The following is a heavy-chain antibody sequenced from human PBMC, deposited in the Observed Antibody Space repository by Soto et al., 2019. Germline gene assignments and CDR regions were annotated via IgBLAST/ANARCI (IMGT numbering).Heavy chain of an antibody. V-gene: IGHV1-46*03. CDR2: INPSGGST. CDR3: ARDRDYYGSGSYYYYYYGMDV. Sequence: ASVKVSCKASGYTFTSYYMHWVRQAPGQGLEWMGIINPSGGSTSYAQKFQGRVTMTRDTSTSTVYMELSSLRSEDTAVYYCARDRDYYGSGSYYYYYYGMDVWGQGTTVTVSS. J-gene: IGHJ6*02. CDR1: GYTFTSYY. D-gene: IGHD3-10*01.